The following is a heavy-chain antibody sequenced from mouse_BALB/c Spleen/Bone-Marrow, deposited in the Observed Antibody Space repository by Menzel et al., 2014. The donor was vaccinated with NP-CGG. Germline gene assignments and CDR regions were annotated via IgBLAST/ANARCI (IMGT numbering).Heavy chain of an antibody. CDR3: ARMREDDDGFAY. V-gene: IGHV2-2*02. J-gene: IGHJ3*01. CDR2: IWSGERT. D-gene: IGHD2-4*01. Sequence: VQRVESGPGLVQPSQSLSISCTVSGFSLTNYGVHWVRQSPGQGLEWLGVIWSGERTDYNAAFISRLSISKDNSKSQVFFKMNSLQPNDTAIYYCARMREDDDGFAYWGQGTLVTVSA. CDR1: GFSLTNYG.